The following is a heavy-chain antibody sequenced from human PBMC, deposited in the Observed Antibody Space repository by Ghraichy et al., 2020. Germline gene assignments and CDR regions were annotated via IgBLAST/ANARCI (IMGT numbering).Heavy chain of an antibody. Sequence: GGSLRLSCAASGFTFSSYAMSWVRQAPGKGLEWVSAISGSGGSTYYADSVKGRFTISRDNSKNTLYLQMNSLRAEDTAVYYCARPPRWEQLVLLGYEYFQHWGQGTLVTVSS. V-gene: IGHV3-23*01. D-gene: IGHD6-13*01. CDR2: ISGSGGST. CDR1: GFTFSSYA. J-gene: IGHJ1*01. CDR3: ARPPRWEQLVLLGYEYFQH.